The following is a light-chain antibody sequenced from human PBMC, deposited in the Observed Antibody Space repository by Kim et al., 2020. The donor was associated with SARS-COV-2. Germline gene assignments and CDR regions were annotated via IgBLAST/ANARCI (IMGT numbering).Light chain of an antibody. CDR2: YDS. Sequence: PGKTGKITCGGNNIGSKSVVWYQQKPGQAPVLDIYYDSDRPSGIPERFSGSNSGNTATLTISRVEAGDEADYYCQVWDSSSDHVVFGGGTQLTVL. CDR1: NIGSKS. J-gene: IGLJ2*01. CDR3: QVWDSSSDHVV. V-gene: IGLV3-21*04.